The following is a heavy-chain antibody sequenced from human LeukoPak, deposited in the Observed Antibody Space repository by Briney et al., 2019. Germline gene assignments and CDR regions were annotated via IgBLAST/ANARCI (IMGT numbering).Heavy chain of an antibody. CDR3: ATVTSYRVDY. CDR2: INHDGRKK. V-gene: IGHV3-7*01. Sequence: TGGSLRLSCAASGFTFSSYAMSWVRQAPGKGLEWVANINHDGRKKCYVDSVKGRFTISRDNAKNLLYLQMNSLRPEDTAVYYCATVTSYRVDYWGQGTLVTVSS. J-gene: IGHJ4*02. D-gene: IGHD1-1*01. CDR1: GFTFSSYA.